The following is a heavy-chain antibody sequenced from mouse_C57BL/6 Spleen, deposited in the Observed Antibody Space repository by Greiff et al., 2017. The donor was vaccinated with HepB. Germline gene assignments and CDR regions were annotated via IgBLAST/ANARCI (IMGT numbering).Heavy chain of an antibody. CDR3: ARERLLGAMDY. CDR1: GYAFSSSW. V-gene: IGHV1-82*01. Sequence: VQLQESGPELVKPGASVKISCKASGYAFSSSWMNWVKQRPGKGLEWIGRIYPGAGDTNYNGKFKGKATLTADKSSSTAYMQLSSLTSEDSAVYFCARERLLGAMDYWGQGTSVTVSS. CDR2: IYPGAGDT. J-gene: IGHJ4*01. D-gene: IGHD2-1*01.